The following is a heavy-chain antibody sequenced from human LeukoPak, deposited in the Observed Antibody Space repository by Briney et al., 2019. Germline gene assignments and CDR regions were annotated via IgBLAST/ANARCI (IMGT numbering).Heavy chain of an antibody. CDR2: IYGGGDT. Sequence: GSLRLSCAASGFTVPDNYMNWVRQSSGKGLEWVSVIYGGGDTNYADSVKGRFIISRDTSKNTVYLQMNSLGAEDTAVYYCVREAVMPVAPRTIGTSGRPLYEYYGLDVWGQGTTVIVSS. J-gene: IGHJ6*02. CDR1: GFTVPDNY. V-gene: IGHV3-53*01. D-gene: IGHD6-13*01. CDR3: VREAVMPVAPRTIGTSGRPLYEYYGLDV.